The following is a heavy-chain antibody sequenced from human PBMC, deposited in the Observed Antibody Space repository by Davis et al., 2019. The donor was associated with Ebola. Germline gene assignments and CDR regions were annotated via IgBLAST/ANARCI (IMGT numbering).Heavy chain of an antibody. CDR3: ARDRVTIFGVVENWYFDL. Sequence: PGGSLRLSCAASGFTFSSYSMNWVRQAPGKGLEWVSSISSSSSYIYYADSVKGRFTISRDNAKNSLYLQMNSLRAEDTAVYYCARDRVTIFGVVENWYFDLWGRGTLVTVSS. CDR2: ISSSSSYI. D-gene: IGHD3-3*01. V-gene: IGHV3-21*01. CDR1: GFTFSSYS. J-gene: IGHJ2*01.